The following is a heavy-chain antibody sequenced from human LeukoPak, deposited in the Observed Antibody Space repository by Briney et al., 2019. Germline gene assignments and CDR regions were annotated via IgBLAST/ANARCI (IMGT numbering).Heavy chain of an antibody. CDR1: GYSFTSYW. J-gene: IGHJ6*04. D-gene: IGHD3-10*01. Sequence: GESLKISCKGSGYSFTSYWIGWVRQMPGKGLEWMGIIYPGDSDTRYSPSFQGQVTISADKSISTAYLQWSSLKASDTAMYYCARHPYYYGSGSYSGVYYYGMDVWGEGTTVTVSS. CDR3: ARHPYYYGSGSYSGVYYYGMDV. V-gene: IGHV5-51*01. CDR2: IYPGDSDT.